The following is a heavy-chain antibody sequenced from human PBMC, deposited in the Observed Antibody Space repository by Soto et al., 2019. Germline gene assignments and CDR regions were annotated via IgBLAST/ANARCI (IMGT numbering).Heavy chain of an antibody. CDR1: GFTFSDYY. Sequence: QVQLVESGGGLVKPGGSLRLSCAASGFTFSDYYMSWIRQAPGKGLEWVSYISGSGSTIYYADSVKGRFTISRDNAKNSLHLQMNSLRAEDTAVYYCASGVAASHFYYSNMDVWGKGTTVTVSS. V-gene: IGHV3-11*01. CDR3: ASGVAASHFYYSNMDV. CDR2: ISGSGSTI. J-gene: IGHJ6*03. D-gene: IGHD2-15*01.